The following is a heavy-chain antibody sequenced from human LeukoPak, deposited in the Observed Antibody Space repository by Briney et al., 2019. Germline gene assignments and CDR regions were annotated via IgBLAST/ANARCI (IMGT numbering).Heavy chain of an antibody. CDR1: GFTFSSYD. CDR2: ISSSGSTI. D-gene: IGHD4-23*01. J-gene: IGHJ4*02. Sequence: PGGSLRLSCAVSGFTFSSYDVKWVRQAPGKGLEWVSFISSSGSTINYADSVKGRFTISRDNAKNTLYLQMNSLRAEDTAVYYCARARYGGNYYFDYWGQGTLVTVSS. V-gene: IGHV3-48*03. CDR3: ARARYGGNYYFDY.